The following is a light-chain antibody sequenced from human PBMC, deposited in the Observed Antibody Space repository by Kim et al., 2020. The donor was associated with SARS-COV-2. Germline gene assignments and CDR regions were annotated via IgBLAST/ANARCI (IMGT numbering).Light chain of an antibody. J-gene: IGKJ4*01. Sequence: VSPGERATLSCRASQSVNRDLAWYLKKPGQAHRLLIYDASTRATGIPARFSGSESGTEFTLTISSLQSEDFAIYYCQQYKNWPLTFGGGTKVDIK. CDR3: QQYKNWPLT. CDR2: DAS. CDR1: QSVNRD. V-gene: IGKV3-15*01.